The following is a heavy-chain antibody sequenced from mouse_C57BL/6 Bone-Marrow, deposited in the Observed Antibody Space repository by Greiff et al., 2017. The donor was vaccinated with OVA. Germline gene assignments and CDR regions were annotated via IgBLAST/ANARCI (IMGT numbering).Heavy chain of an antibody. D-gene: IGHD1-1*01. V-gene: IGHV1-81*01. CDR2: IYPRSGNT. J-gene: IGHJ2*01. CDR3: ARYYYGSSFY. CDR1: GYTFTSYG. Sequence: VKLKESGAELARPGASVKLSCKASGYTFTSYGISWVKQRTGQGLEWIGEIYPRSGNTYYNEKFKGKATLTADKSSSTAYMELRSLTSEDSAVYFCARYYYGSSFYWGQGTTLTVSS.